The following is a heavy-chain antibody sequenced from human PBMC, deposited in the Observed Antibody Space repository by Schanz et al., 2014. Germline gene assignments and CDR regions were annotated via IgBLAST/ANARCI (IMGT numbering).Heavy chain of an antibody. CDR1: GYTFTGHH. CDR3: ARVRAYDYGAEAHGMDV. Sequence: QVQLVQSGAEVKKPGASVKVSCKASGYTFTGHHMHWVRQAPGQGLEWMGWINPNSGDRNYAQKFQGRVTMTRDTSISTAYMELNSLRAEDTAVYYCARVRAYDYGAEAHGMDVWGHGTTVTFSS. V-gene: IGHV1-2*02. CDR2: INPNSGDR. J-gene: IGHJ6*02. D-gene: IGHD4-17*01.